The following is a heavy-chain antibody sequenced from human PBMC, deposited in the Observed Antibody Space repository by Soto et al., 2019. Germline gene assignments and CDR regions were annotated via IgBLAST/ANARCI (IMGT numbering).Heavy chain of an antibody. CDR3: ARVSWFGYYFDY. V-gene: IGHV4-30-4*01. CDR2: IYYSGST. Sequence: SETLSLTCTVSGGSISSGDYYWSWIRQPPGKGLEWIGYIYYSGSTHYNPSLKSRVTISVDTSKNQFSLKLSSVTAADTAVYYCARVSWFGYYFDYWGQGTLVNVSS. J-gene: IGHJ4*02. CDR1: GGSISSGDYY. D-gene: IGHD3-16*01.